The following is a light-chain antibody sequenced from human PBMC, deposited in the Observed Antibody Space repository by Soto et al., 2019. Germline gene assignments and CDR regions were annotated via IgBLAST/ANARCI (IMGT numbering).Light chain of an antibody. J-gene: IGKJ3*01. CDR1: QNIDSY. Sequence: DLQVPHSPSSQSASVGDSVTITCRASQNIDSYLNWYQQRPGKAPKLLIYEASSLQSGVPSRFSGSGSRTDFTLTISSLQPEDFATYYCQQSSTAPFTFGPASKADIK. CDR2: EAS. V-gene: IGKV1-39*01. CDR3: QQSSTAPFT.